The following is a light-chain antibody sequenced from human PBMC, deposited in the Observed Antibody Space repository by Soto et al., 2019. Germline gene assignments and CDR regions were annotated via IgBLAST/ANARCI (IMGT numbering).Light chain of an antibody. CDR2: VVS. CDR1: QSVSSN. V-gene: IGKV3-15*01. Sequence: EVVMTQSPATLSVSPGERATLSCRASQSVSSNFLAWYQQKPGQAPRLLIYVVSIRATGIPARFSGSGSGTEFTLTISSLQSEDFAVYYWQQYSAWPLTFGGGTKVEI. CDR3: QQYSAWPLT. J-gene: IGKJ4*01.